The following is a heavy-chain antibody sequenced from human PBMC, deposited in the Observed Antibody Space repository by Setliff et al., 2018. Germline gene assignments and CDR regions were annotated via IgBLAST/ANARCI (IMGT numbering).Heavy chain of an antibody. V-gene: IGHV4-59*08. CDR2: VSYGGST. D-gene: IGHD3-16*01. CDR1: GAAISTYY. CDR3: ARTGTTYYYACMDV. J-gene: IGHJ6*03. Sequence: SETLSLTCAVSGAAISTYYWSWLRQPPGKGLEWIGYVSYGGSTKYNPSLESRVTISLDAPKNQFSLKLTSVTAADTAVYYCARTGTTYYYACMDVWGKGTTVTVSS.